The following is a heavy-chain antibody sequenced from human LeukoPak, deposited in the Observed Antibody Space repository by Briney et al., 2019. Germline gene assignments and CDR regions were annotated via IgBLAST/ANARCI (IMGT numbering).Heavy chain of an antibody. D-gene: IGHD3-16*02. CDR1: GGSFSGYY. CDR2: INHSGST. J-gene: IGHJ6*03. V-gene: IGHV4-34*01. CDR3: ARVIPKSSGTYYYYYMDV. Sequence: SETLSLTCAVYGGSFSGYYWSWIRQPPGKGLEWIGEINHSGSTNYNPSLKSRVTISVDTSKNQFSLKLSSVTAADTAVYYCARVIPKSSGTYYYYYMDVWGKGTTVTVSS.